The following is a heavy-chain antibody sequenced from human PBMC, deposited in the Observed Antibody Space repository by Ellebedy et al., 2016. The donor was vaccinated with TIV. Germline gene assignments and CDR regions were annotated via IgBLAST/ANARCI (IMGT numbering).Heavy chain of an antibody. D-gene: IGHD5-18*01. Sequence: GGSLRLXCAASGVTFSQYAMTWVRQAPGRGLEWVSTISDNGFSPYYADSVKGRFTISRDNSKSTLYLLMNSLRADDTAIYYCAKDNWRADTAVVVDLWGQGTWVTVSS. CDR1: GVTFSQYA. CDR3: AKDNWRADTAVVVDL. V-gene: IGHV3-23*01. J-gene: IGHJ5*02. CDR2: ISDNGFSP.